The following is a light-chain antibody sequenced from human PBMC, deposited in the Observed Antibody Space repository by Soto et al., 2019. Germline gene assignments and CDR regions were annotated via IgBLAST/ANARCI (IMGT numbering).Light chain of an antibody. CDR2: KTS. CDR1: QSISIW. CDR3: QHWYDYSWT. J-gene: IGKJ1*01. Sequence: DIHMTQSPSTLSASVGARVTITSRASQSISIWLAWYQKKPWKAPILLIYKTSSLETGVPSRFSGSGSGTAFTLTISSLQPYDLATDYGQHWYDYSWTIGHGTKVEGK. V-gene: IGKV1-5*03.